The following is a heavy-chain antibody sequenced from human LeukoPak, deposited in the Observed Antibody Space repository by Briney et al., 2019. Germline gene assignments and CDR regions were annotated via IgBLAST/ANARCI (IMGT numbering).Heavy chain of an antibody. CDR1: GGSFSGYY. V-gene: IGHV4-34*01. CDR3: ARVNDFWSGLNEYNWFDP. Sequence: PSETLSLTCAVYGGSFSGYYWSWIRQPPGKGLEWIGEINHSGSTNYNPSLKSRVTMSVDTSKNQFSLKLSPVTAADTAVYYCARVNDFWSGLNEYNWFDPWGQGTLVTVSS. CDR2: INHSGST. J-gene: IGHJ5*02. D-gene: IGHD3-3*01.